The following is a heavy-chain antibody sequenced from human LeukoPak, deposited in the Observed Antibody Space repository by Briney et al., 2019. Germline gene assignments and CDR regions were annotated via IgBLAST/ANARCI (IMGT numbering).Heavy chain of an antibody. CDR3: ARGAWATRLGS. CDR1: GESLNSYY. V-gene: IGHV4-34*01. J-gene: IGHJ4*02. D-gene: IGHD2-15*01. CDR2: IYVSGTT. Sequence: PSETLSLTCAVYGESLNSYYWSWVRQPPGEGLEWIGEIYVSGTTEYNPSLKSRVTISMVPSKQQFSLSPSSVTAADTAVYYCARGAWATRLGSWGLGTPVIVSS.